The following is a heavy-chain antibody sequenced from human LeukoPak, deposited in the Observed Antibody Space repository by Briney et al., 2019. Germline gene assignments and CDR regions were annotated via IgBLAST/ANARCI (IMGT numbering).Heavy chain of an antibody. Sequence: GGSLRLSCAASGFTFSSYAMHWVRQAPGKGLEWVAVISYDGSNKYYADSVKGRFTISRDNSKNTLYLQMNSLRAEDTAVYYCARSVVGAAAGIPGVGYWGQGTLVTVSS. V-gene: IGHV3-30*04. CDR2: ISYDGSNK. D-gene: IGHD6-13*01. J-gene: IGHJ4*02. CDR3: ARSVVGAAAGIPGVGY. CDR1: GFTFSSYA.